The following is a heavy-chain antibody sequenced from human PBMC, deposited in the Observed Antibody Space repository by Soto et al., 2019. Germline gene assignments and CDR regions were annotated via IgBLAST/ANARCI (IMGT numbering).Heavy chain of an antibody. CDR2: FDPEDGET. V-gene: IGHV1-24*01. D-gene: IGHD3-10*01. Sequence: ASVKVSCKVSGYTLTELYLHWVRQAPGKGHEWMGGFDPEDGETIYAQKFQGRVTLTEDTSTDTAYMALSSLSSGDPAVYYSATPILPTYFFGSGGSYYYGRDVWGQGSTVTGSS. CDR1: GYTLTELY. J-gene: IGHJ6*02. CDR3: ATPILPTYFFGSGGSYYYGRDV.